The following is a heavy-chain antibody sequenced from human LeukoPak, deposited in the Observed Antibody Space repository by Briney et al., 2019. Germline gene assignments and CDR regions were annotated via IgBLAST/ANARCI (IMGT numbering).Heavy chain of an antibody. CDR3: ARDPSSSRNFDY. Sequence: GGSLRLSCAASGFTFSSYSMNWVRQAPGKGLEWVSSISSSSSYIYYADSVKGRFTISRDNAKNSLYLQMNSLRAEGTAVYYCARDPSSSRNFDYWGQGTLVTVSS. V-gene: IGHV3-21*01. D-gene: IGHD6-13*01. CDR2: ISSSSSYI. J-gene: IGHJ4*02. CDR1: GFTFSSYS.